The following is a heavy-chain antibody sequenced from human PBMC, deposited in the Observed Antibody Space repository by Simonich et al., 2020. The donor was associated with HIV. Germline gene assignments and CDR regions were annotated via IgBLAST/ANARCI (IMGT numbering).Heavy chain of an antibody. Sequence: QVQLQQWGAGLLKPSETLSLTCAVYGGSFSGYYWSWIRQPPGKGLEWIGEINHRRRTNYHPALKRRVTISVETSKNQFSLKLSSVTAADTAVYYCARRHPTTVTTPYFDYWGQGTLVTVSS. CDR3: ARRHPTTVTTPYFDY. J-gene: IGHJ4*02. V-gene: IGHV4-34*01. CDR1: GGSFSGYY. D-gene: IGHD4-17*01. CDR2: INHRRRT.